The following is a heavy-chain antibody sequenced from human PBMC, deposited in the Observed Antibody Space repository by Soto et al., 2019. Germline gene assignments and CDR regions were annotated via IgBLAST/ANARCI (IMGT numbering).Heavy chain of an antibody. V-gene: IGHV4-4*07. CDR2: IYTSGST. Sequence: QVQLQESGPGLVKPSETLSLTCTVSGGSISSYYWSWIRQPAGKGLEWIGRIYTSGSTNYNPSLKSRAAMSVDTSKNQFSLKLSAVTAADTAVYYCARDGGQPYCYYGMDVWGQGTTVTVSS. D-gene: IGHD3-16*01. CDR3: ARDGGQPYCYYGMDV. J-gene: IGHJ6*02. CDR1: GGSISSYY.